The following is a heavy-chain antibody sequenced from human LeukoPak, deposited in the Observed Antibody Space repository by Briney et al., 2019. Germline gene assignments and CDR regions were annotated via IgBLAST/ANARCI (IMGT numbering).Heavy chain of an antibody. V-gene: IGHV4-31*03. J-gene: IGHJ6*02. Sequence: ASQTLSLTCTVSGGSISSGGNYWTWIRQNPGKGLEWIGYKNYSGNTYYNPSLKSRVTISVDTSKNQLSLKLSSVTAADTAVYYCARNELISSNYYYYGMDVWGQGTTVTVSS. CDR1: GGSISSGGNY. CDR3: ARNELISSNYYYYGMDV. CDR2: KNYSGNT.